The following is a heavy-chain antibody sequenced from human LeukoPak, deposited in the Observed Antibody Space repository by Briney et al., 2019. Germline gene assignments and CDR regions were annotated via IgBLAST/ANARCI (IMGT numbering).Heavy chain of an antibody. J-gene: IGHJ3*02. Sequence: SETLSLTCTVSGGSISSGSYYWSWIRQPAGKGLEWIGRIYTSGSTNYNPSLKSRVTISVDTSKNQFSLKLSSVTAADTAVYYCAREAESIAAAGTEGDAFDIWGQGTMVTVSS. D-gene: IGHD6-13*01. CDR3: AREAESIAAAGTEGDAFDI. CDR1: GGSISSGSYY. V-gene: IGHV4-61*02. CDR2: IYTSGST.